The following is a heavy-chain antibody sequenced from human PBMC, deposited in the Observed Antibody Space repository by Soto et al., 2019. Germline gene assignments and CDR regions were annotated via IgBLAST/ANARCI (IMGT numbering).Heavy chain of an antibody. CDR2: IDPSDSYT. V-gene: IGHV5-10-1*01. D-gene: IGHD2-15*01. CDR1: GYSFTSYW. CDR3: ASGNSFYGMDV. J-gene: IGHJ6*02. Sequence: GESLKISCKGSGYSFTSYWISWERQMPGKGLEWMGRIDPSDSYTNYSPSFQGHVTISADKSISTAYLQWGSLKASDTAMYYCASGNSFYGMDVWGQGTTVTVSS.